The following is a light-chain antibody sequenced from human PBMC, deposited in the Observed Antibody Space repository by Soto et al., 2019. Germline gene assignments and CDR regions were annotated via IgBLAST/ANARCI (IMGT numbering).Light chain of an antibody. CDR2: AAS. CDR3: QQSYSTPRT. V-gene: IGKV1-39*01. J-gene: IGKJ1*01. Sequence: DIQMTQSPSSLSASVGDRVTITCRASQSISSYLNWYQQKPGKAPKLLIYAASSLQSGVPSRFSGSGSGTDFTLTISGLQHDDVATYYCQQSYSTPRTFGQG. CDR1: QSISSY.